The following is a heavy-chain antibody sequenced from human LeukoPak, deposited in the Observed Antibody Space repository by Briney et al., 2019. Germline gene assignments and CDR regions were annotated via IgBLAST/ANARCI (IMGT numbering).Heavy chain of an antibody. CDR2: IYSGGST. CDR3: ARDRYCSSTSCYYMDV. CDR1: GFTVSSNY. J-gene: IGHJ6*03. D-gene: IGHD2-2*01. V-gene: IGHV3-66*01. Sequence: GGSLRLSCAASGFTVSSNYMSWVRQAPGKGLEWVSVIYSGGSTYYADSVKGRFTISRDNSKNTLYLQVNSLRAEDTAVYYCARDRYCSSTSCYYMDVWGKGTTVTVSS.